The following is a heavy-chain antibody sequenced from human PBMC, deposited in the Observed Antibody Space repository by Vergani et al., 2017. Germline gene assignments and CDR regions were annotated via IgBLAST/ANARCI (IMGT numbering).Heavy chain of an antibody. CDR2: ISAYNGNT. CDR3: ARSWVRSWNYEEGWFDP. V-gene: IGHV1-18*04. J-gene: IGHJ5*02. CDR1: GYTFTSYG. D-gene: IGHD1-7*01. Sequence: QVQLVQSGAEVKKPGASVKVSCKASGYTFTSYGISWVRQAPGQGLEWMGWISAYNGNTNYAQKLQGRVTMTTDTSTSTAYMELRSLRSDDTAVYYCARSWVRSWNYEEGWFDPWGQGTRVTVSS.